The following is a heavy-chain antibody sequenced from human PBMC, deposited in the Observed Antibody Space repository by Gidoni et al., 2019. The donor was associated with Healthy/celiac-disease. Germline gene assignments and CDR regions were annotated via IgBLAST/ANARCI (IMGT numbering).Heavy chain of an antibody. J-gene: IGHJ5*02. V-gene: IGHV3-48*04. CDR3: ARVYGEEGWFDP. CDR1: GFSVSSYS. D-gene: IGHD4-17*01. Sequence: EVQLVESGGGLVQPGGSLRLSCAASGFSVSSYSMNWVRQAPGKGLEWVSYISSSSSTIYYADSVKGRFTISRDNAKNSLYLQMNSLGAEDTAVYYCARVYGEEGWFDPWGQGTLVTVSS. CDR2: ISSSSSTI.